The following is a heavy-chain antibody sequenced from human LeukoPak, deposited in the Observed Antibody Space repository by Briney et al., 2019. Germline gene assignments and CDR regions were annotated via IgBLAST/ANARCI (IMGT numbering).Heavy chain of an antibody. CDR1: GYTFTSYG. D-gene: IGHD1-26*01. CDR3: ARDMGKYSGSYLLTDY. Sequence: ASVKVSCKASGYTFTSYGISWVRQAPGQGLEWMGWISAYNGNTNYAQKLQGRVTMTTDTSTSTAYMELRSLRSDDTAVYYCARDMGKYSGSYLLTDYWGQGTLVTVSS. V-gene: IGHV1-18*01. CDR2: ISAYNGNT. J-gene: IGHJ4*02.